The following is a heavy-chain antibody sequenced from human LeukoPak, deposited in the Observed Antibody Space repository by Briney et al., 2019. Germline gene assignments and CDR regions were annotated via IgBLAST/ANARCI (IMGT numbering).Heavy chain of an antibody. CDR2: IYYSGST. V-gene: IGHV4-59*01. CDR1: GGSISSYY. Sequence: TSETLSLTCTVSGGSISSYYWSWIRQPPGKGLEWIGYIYYSGSTNYNPSLKSRVTISVDTSKNQFSLKLSSVTAADTAVYYCARDQVNWLPRDVLAFDIWGQGTMVTVSS. J-gene: IGHJ3*02. D-gene: IGHD3-9*01. CDR3: ARDQVNWLPRDVLAFDI.